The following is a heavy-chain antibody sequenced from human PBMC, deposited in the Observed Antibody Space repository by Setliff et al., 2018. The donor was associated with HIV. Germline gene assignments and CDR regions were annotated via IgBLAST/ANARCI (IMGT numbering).Heavy chain of an antibody. CDR2: ISAYNGNT. CDR1: GYTFTSYG. D-gene: IGHD6-13*01. CDR3: ARDLRTIVWYTSSWYEDWFDP. Sequence: GASVKVSCKASGYTFTSYGISWVRQAPGQGLEWMGWISAYNGNTNYAQKLQGRVTITTDTSTSTAYMELRSLRSYDTAVYYCARDLRTIVWYTSSWYEDWFDPWGQGTLVTVSS. V-gene: IGHV1-18*01. J-gene: IGHJ5*02.